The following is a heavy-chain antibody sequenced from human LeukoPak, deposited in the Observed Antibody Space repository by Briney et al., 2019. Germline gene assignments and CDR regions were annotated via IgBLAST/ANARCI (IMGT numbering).Heavy chain of an antibody. J-gene: IGHJ4*02. CDR2: IYSSGSA. CDR1: GASISSFH. CDR3: ARKDGDY. Sequence: SETLSLTCTVSGASISSFHWTWVRQSAGKGLEWIGLIYSSGSAIYNPSLMSRVAMSVDMTKNQLSLKLSSVTAADTAMYYCARKDGDYWGQGTLVTVSS. V-gene: IGHV4-4*07.